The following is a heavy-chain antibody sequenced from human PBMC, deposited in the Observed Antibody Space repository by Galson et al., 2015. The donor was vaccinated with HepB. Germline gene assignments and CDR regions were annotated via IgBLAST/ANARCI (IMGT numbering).Heavy chain of an antibody. V-gene: IGHV3-53*04. CDR2: IYSGGST. CDR3: ARGGGRGYYYDSSGYSSAAFDY. D-gene: IGHD3-22*01. Sequence: SLRLSCAASGFTVSSNYMCWVRQAPGKGLEWVSVIYSGGSTYYADSVKGRFTISRHNSKNTLYLQMNSLRAEDTAVYYCARGGGRGYYYDSSGYSSAAFDYWGQGTLVTVSS. CDR1: GFTVSSNY. J-gene: IGHJ4*02.